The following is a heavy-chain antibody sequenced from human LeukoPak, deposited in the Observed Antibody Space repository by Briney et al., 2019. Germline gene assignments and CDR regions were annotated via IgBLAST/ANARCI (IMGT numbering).Heavy chain of an antibody. CDR2: IYDSGST. Sequence: PSETLSLTCTVSGGSIRSSYYYWGWIRQPPGKGLEWIGSIYDSGSTYYNPSLKSRVTISVDTSKNQFSLKLNSVTAADTAVYYCARERIVVVPAAIRWATDTYYYYGMDVWGQGTTVTVSS. V-gene: IGHV4-39*02. CDR3: ARERIVVVPAAIRWATDTYYYYGMDV. CDR1: GGSIRSSYYY. D-gene: IGHD2-2*01. J-gene: IGHJ6*02.